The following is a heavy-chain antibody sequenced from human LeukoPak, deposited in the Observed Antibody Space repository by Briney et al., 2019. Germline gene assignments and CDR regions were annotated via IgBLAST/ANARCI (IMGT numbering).Heavy chain of an antibody. CDR2: IYYTGTT. Sequence: PSETLSLTCNVSGGSISSTNYFWGWIRQPPGKGLEWIGSIYYTGTTYYSPSLKSRVTISVHTSQNQFSLKLSSVTAADTAVYYCARQQCNGGSCYSRAIWFDPWGQGTLVTVSS. CDR1: GGSISSTNYF. CDR3: ARQQCNGGSCYSRAIWFDP. J-gene: IGHJ5*02. D-gene: IGHD2-15*01. V-gene: IGHV4-39*01.